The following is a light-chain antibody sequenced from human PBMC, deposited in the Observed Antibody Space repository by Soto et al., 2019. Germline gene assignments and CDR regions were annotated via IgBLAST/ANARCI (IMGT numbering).Light chain of an antibody. V-gene: IGLV2-11*01. CDR2: DVS. CDR3: CSYAGSYTWV. CDR1: SSDVGGYNY. J-gene: IGLJ3*02. Sequence: QTGVTQPRSVSGSPGQSVTISCTGSSSDVGGYNYVSWYQQHPGKAPKLMIYDVSKRPSGVPDRFSGSKSGNTASLTISGLQAEYEADYYCCSYAGSYTWVFGGGTKLTVL.